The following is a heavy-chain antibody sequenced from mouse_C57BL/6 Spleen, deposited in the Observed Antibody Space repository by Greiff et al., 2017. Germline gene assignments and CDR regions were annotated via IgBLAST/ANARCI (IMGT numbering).Heavy chain of an antibody. CDR3: ARRDYVYDGYAMDY. D-gene: IGHD2-2*01. Sequence: QVQLQQPGAELVRPGTSVKLSCKASGYTFTSYWMHWVKQRPGQGLEWFGVIDPSDSYTNYNQKFKGKATLTVDTSSSTAYMQLNSVTSEDSAVYYCARRDYVYDGYAMDYGGQGTSVTVSS. CDR1: GYTFTSYW. CDR2: IDPSDSYT. V-gene: IGHV1-59*01. J-gene: IGHJ4*01.